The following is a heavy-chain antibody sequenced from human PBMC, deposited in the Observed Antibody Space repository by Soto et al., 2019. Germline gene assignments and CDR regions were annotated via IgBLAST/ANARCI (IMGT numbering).Heavy chain of an antibody. Sequence: SETLSLTCSVSGGSISSGGYYWSWIRQHPGKGLEWVGYIFYSGSTYYNPSLKSRVTISVDTSRNQFSLKLSSVTAADTAVYYCARTFCSSTSCFDAQFDPWGQGTQVT. CDR2: IFYSGST. V-gene: IGHV4-31*03. CDR3: ARTFCSSTSCFDAQFDP. J-gene: IGHJ5*02. D-gene: IGHD2-2*01. CDR1: GGSISSGGYY.